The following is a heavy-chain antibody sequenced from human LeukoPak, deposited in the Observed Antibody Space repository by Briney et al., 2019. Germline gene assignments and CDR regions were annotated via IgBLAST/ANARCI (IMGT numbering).Heavy chain of an antibody. CDR1: GGTFSSYA. Sequence: ASVKVSCKASGGTFSSYAISWVRQAPGQGLEWMGGIIPIFGTANYAQKFQGRVTITADESTSTAYMELSSLRSEDTAVYYCAAGRIAVAGYYYYYGMDVRGQGTTVTVSS. V-gene: IGHV1-69*13. D-gene: IGHD6-19*01. CDR3: AAGRIAVAGYYYYYGMDV. CDR2: IIPIFGTA. J-gene: IGHJ6*02.